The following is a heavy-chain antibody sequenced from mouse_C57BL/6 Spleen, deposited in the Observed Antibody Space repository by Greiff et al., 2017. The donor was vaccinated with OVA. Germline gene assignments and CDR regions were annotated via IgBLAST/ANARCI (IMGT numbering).Heavy chain of an antibody. D-gene: IGHD1-2*01. CDR3: ARSGTAYYFDY. J-gene: IGHJ2*01. CDR2: INPSTGGT. Sequence: EVKLMESGPELVKPGASVKISCKASGYSFTGYYMNWVKQSPEKSLEWIGEINPSTGGTTYNQKFKAKATLTVDKSSSTAYMQLKSLTSEDSAVYYCARSGTAYYFDYWGQGTTLTVSS. V-gene: IGHV1-42*01. CDR1: GYSFTGYY.